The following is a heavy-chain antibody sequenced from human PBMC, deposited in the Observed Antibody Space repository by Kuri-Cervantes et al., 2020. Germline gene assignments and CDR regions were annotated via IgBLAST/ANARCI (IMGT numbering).Heavy chain of an antibody. J-gene: IGHJ4*02. Sequence: ESLKISCTVSGGSISSYYWSWIRQPPGKGLEWIGHIYYSGSTNYNPSLKSRVTISVDTSKNQFSLKLSSVTAADTAVYYCASEYYYDSSGYYLGQGTLVTDSS. D-gene: IGHD3-22*01. CDR2: IYYSGST. CDR3: ASEYYYDSSGYY. CDR1: GGSISSYY. V-gene: IGHV4-59*01.